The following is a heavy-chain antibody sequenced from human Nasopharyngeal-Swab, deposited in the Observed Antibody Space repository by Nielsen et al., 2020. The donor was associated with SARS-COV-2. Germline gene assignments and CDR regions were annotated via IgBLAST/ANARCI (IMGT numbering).Heavy chain of an antibody. CDR3: AREPAARPPAPDYYYYYGMDV. CDR2: ISSSSSTI. CDR1: GFTFSSYS. J-gene: IGHJ6*02. D-gene: IGHD6-6*01. Sequence: GESLKISCAASGFTFSSYSMNWVRQAPGKGLEWVSYISSSSSTIYYADSVKGRFTISRDSAKNSLYLQMNSLRDEDTAAYYCAREPAARPPAPDYYYYYGMDVWGQGTTVTVSS. V-gene: IGHV3-48*02.